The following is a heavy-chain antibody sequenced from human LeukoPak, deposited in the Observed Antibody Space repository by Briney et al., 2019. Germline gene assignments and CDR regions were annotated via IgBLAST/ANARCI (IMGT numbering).Heavy chain of an antibody. V-gene: IGHV3-48*03. CDR2: ISSSGSTI. J-gene: IGHJ4*02. CDR1: GFTFSSYE. D-gene: IGHD3-22*01. CDR3: ARDEYYYDSSSGGYFDY. Sequence: GGSLRLSCAASGFTFSSYEMNWVRQAPGKGLEWVSYISSSGSTIYYADSVKGRFTISRDNAKNSLYLQVNSLRAEDTAVYYCARDEYYYDSSSGGYFDYWGQGTLVTVSS.